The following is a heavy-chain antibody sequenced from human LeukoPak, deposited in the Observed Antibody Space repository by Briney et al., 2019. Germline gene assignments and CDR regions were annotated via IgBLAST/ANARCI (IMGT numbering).Heavy chain of an antibody. CDR1: GGSISSYY. CDR2: IYTSGST. CDR3: AREETAMDPFDY. Sequence: SETLSLTCTVSGGSISSYYWSWLRQPAGKGLEWIGRIYTSGSTNYNPSLKSRVTMSVDTSKNQFSLKLSSVTAADTAVFYCAREETAMDPFDYWGQGTLVTVSS. J-gene: IGHJ4*02. V-gene: IGHV4-4*07. D-gene: IGHD5-18*01.